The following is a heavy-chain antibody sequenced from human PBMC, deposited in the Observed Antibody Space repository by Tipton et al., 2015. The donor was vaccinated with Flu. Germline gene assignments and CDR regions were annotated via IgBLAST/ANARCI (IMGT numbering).Heavy chain of an antibody. Sequence: SLRLSCAASGFTVSSKYMGWVRQAPGEGLEWVSAIGSDFNTHYADSVKGRFTISRDNSKNTLYLQMNSLRAEDTAVYYCAKDILRWAFDFWGQGTMVTVSS. J-gene: IGHJ3*01. CDR2: IGSDFNT. CDR3: AKDILRWAFDF. V-gene: IGHV3-53*01. D-gene: IGHD3-3*01. CDR1: GFTVSSKY.